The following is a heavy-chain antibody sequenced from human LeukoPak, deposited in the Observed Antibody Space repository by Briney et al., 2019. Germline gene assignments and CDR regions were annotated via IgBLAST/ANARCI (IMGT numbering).Heavy chain of an antibody. CDR2: IRSKAYGGTT. J-gene: IGHJ3*02. V-gene: IGHV3-49*04. CDR1: GFTFGDYA. CDR3: TRDHIVVVNGAFDI. D-gene: IGHD2-21*01. Sequence: GGTLRLSCAASGFTFGDYAMSWVRQAPGKGLEWVGFIRSKAYGGTTEYAASVKGRFTISRDDSKSIAYLQMNSLKTEDTAVYYCTRDHIVVVNGAFDIWGQGTMVTVSS.